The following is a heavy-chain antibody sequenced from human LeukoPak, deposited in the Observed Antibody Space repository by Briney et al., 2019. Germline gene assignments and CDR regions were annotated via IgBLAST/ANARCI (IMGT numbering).Heavy chain of an antibody. CDR3: ARGERGYSLPYYFDY. J-gene: IGHJ4*02. CDR1: GGSISSYY. Sequence: SETLSLTCTVSGGSISSYYWSWIRQPPGKGLEWIGYIYYSGSTNYNPSLKSRGTISVDTSKNQFSLKLSSVTAADTAVYYCARGERGYSLPYYFDYWGQGTLVTVSS. D-gene: IGHD5-18*01. CDR2: IYYSGST. V-gene: IGHV4-59*01.